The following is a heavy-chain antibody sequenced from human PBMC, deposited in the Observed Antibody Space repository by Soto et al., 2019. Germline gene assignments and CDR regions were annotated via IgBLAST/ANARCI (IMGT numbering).Heavy chain of an antibody. J-gene: IGHJ6*03. CDR3: ARANPPMVTLYYYYYYMDV. V-gene: IGHV3-33*01. CDR1: GFTFSSYG. CDR2: IWYDGSNK. D-gene: IGHD5-18*01. Sequence: QVQLVESGGGVVQPGRSLRLSCAASGFTFSSYGMHWVRQAPGKGLEWVAVIWYDGSNKYYADSVKGRFTISRDNSRNTLYLQMNSLRAEDTAVYYCARANPPMVTLYYYYYYMDVWGKGTTVTVSS.